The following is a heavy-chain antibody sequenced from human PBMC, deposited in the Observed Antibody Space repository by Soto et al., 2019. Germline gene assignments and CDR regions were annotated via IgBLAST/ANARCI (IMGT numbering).Heavy chain of an antibody. D-gene: IGHD4-17*01. Sequence: QVQLVQSGAEVKKPGASVKVSCKASGYTFTSYDINWVRQATGQGLEWMGWMNPNSGNTGYAQKFQGRXTXTXXTSMSTAYMELSSLRSEDTAVYYCARTRYGDNVDYWGQGTLVTVSS. CDR2: MNPNSGNT. CDR3: ARTRYGDNVDY. CDR1: GYTFTSYD. J-gene: IGHJ4*02. V-gene: IGHV1-8*01.